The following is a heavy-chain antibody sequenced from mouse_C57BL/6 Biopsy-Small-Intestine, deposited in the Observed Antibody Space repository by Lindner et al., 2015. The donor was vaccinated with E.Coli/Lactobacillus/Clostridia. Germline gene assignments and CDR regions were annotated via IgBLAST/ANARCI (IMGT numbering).Heavy chain of an antibody. V-gene: IGHV5-17*01. CDR3: ARRSYYDYYYAMDY. Sequence: VQLQESGGGLVKPGGSLKLSCAASGFTFSDYGMHWVRQAPEKGLEWVAYISSGSSTIYYADTVKGRFTISRDNAKNTLFLQTTSLRSEDTAMYYCARRSYYDYYYAMDYWGQGTSVTVSS. CDR2: ISSGSSTI. J-gene: IGHJ4*01. D-gene: IGHD2-4*01. CDR1: GFTFSDYG.